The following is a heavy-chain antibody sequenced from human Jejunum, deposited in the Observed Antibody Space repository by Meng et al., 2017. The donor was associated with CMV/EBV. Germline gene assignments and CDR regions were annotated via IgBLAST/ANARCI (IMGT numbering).Heavy chain of an antibody. CDR1: GYTFINYL. V-gene: IGHV1-46*01. Sequence: QVHLVTSWAKLKKPGASVKLSCKASGYTFINYLIHWLRQAPGQGLEWMGVVDPKSGITTYAQQFQDRFTMTSDTSTNTVYMELSSLRSEDTAVYYCARDGTWGSPLYFFEAWGQGTLVTVSS. CDR2: VDPKSGIT. D-gene: IGHD3-16*01. CDR3: ARDGTWGSPLYFFEA. J-gene: IGHJ4*02.